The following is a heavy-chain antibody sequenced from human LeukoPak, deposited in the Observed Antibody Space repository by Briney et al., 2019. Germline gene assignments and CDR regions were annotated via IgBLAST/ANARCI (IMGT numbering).Heavy chain of an antibody. J-gene: IGHJ6*02. CDR3: TRDLMDYDVSTGLHHYYMDV. CDR2: ISYDGSNK. V-gene: IGHV3-30*03. D-gene: IGHD3-9*01. Sequence: QPGRSLRLSCAASGFTFSSYGMHWVRQAPGKGLEWVAVISYDGSNKYYADSVKGRFTISRDNSKNTLYLQMNSLRAEDTAVYYRTRDLMDYDVSTGLHHYYMDVWGQGTTVTVSS. CDR1: GFTFSSYG.